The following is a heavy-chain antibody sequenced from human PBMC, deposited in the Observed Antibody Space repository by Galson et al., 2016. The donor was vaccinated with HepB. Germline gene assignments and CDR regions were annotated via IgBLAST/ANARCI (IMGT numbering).Heavy chain of an antibody. CDR2: IYYSGDT. CDR1: GGSMNVYF. CDR3: ARESVDIAAHDF. D-gene: IGHD6-6*01. V-gene: IGHV4-4*07. Sequence: SETLSLTCTVSGGSMNVYFWNWIRQPAGKSLEWIGRIYYSGDTNYNPSLKSRVSMSIDTSKNQFSLRLTPLTAADTAVYFCARESVDIAAHDFWGQGTPVTVSS. J-gene: IGHJ4*02.